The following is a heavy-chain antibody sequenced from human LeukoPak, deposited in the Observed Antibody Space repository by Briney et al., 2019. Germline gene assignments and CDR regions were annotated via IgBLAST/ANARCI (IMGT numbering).Heavy chain of an antibody. D-gene: IGHD1-26*01. J-gene: IGHJ4*02. CDR1: GFTFSSYS. CDR2: ISSSGRYI. Sequence: PGGSLRLSCAASGFTFSSYSMTWVRQAPGKGLEWVSSISSSGRYIYYADSVKGRFTISRDNAKNSLYLQMNSLRAEDTAVYYCARYMVGASDQWGQGTLVTVSS. V-gene: IGHV3-21*01. CDR3: ARYMVGASDQ.